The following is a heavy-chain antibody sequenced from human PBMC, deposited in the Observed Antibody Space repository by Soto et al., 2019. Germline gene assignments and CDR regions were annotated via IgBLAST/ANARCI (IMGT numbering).Heavy chain of an antibody. V-gene: IGHV1-46*01. CDR1: GYTFTSYY. CDR3: ASSIVVVVAAIEY. D-gene: IGHD2-15*01. J-gene: IGHJ4*02. Sequence: QVQLVQSGAEVKKPGASVKVSCKASGYTFTSYYMHWVRLAPGQGLEWMGIINPSGGSTSYAQKFQGRVTMTRDTSTSTVYMELSSLRSEDTAVYYCASSIVVVVAAIEYWGQGTLVTVSS. CDR2: INPSGGST.